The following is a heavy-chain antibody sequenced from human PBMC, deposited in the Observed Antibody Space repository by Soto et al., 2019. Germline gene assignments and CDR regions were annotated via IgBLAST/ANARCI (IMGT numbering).Heavy chain of an antibody. CDR2: IYYSGST. CDR3: ARVGSLGLGYCTNGVCYRPYYFDY. J-gene: IGHJ4*02. Sequence: SLTCTVSGGSISSYYWSWIRQPPGKGLEWIGYIYYSGSTNYNPSLKSRVTISVDTSKNQFSLKLSSVTAADTAVYYCARVGSLGLGYCTNGVCYRPYYFDYWGQGTLVTVSS. D-gene: IGHD2-8*01. CDR1: GGSISSYY. V-gene: IGHV4-59*01.